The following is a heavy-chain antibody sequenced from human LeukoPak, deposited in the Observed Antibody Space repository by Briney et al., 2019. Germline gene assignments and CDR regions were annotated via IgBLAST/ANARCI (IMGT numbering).Heavy chain of an antibody. CDR2: IWYGGSNK. Sequence: GGSLRLSCAASGFTFSSYGMHWVRQAPGKGLEWVAVIWYGGSNKYYADSVKGRFTISRDNSKNTLYLQMNSLRAEDTAVYYCARATNWGSSYLDYYYYYMDVWGKGTTVTVSS. CDR3: ARATNWGSSYLDYYYYYMDV. D-gene: IGHD7-27*01. CDR1: GFTFSSYG. V-gene: IGHV3-33*08. J-gene: IGHJ6*03.